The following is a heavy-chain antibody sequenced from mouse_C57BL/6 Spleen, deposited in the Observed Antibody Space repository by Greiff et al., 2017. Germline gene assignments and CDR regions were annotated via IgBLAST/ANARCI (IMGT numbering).Heavy chain of an antibody. D-gene: IGHD2-3*01. J-gene: IGHJ3*01. V-gene: IGHV1-15*01. Sequence: QVQLQESGAELVRPGASVTLSCKASGYTFTDYEMHWVKQTPVHGLEWIGAIDPETGGTAYNQKFKGKAILTADKSSSPAYMELSSLTSEDSAVYYCTGGDGYPSWFAYWGQGTLVTVSA. CDR1: GYTFTDYE. CDR3: TGGDGYPSWFAY. CDR2: IDPETGGT.